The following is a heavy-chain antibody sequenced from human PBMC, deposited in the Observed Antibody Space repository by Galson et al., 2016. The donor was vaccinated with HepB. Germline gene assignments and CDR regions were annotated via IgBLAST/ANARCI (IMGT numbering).Heavy chain of an antibody. CDR2: ISFDGSNQ. CDR1: GFTFSASG. Sequence: PLRLSCAASGFTFSASGMHWVRQAPGKGPEWLAVISFDGSNQFYADSVKGRFTISRDNSNNTLHLQMHSLRVEDTALYYCARDSYCTRTICYPYYFDFWGQGTLVAVSS. CDR3: ARDSYCTRTICYPYYFDF. D-gene: IGHD2-2*01. J-gene: IGHJ4*02. V-gene: IGHV3-30*03.